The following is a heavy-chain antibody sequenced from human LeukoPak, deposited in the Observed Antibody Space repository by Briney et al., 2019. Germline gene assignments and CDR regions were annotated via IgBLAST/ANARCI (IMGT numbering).Heavy chain of an antibody. CDR1: GGSISSYY. D-gene: IGHD3-10*01. Sequence: SETLSLTCTVSGGSISSYYWSWIRQPPGKGLEWIAYLFYSGSTDYNPSLESRVPISVDPSKNQFSLKLRSVTAADTAVYYCATVAVIRGVTYFDYWGQGTLVTVSS. J-gene: IGHJ4*02. V-gene: IGHV4-59*01. CDR2: LFYSGST. CDR3: ATVAVIRGVTYFDY.